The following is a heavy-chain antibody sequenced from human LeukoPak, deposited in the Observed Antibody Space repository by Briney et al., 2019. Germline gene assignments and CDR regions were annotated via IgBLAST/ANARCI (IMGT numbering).Heavy chain of an antibody. Sequence: GGSLRLSCAASEFTFSTYGMHWVRQAPGKGLEWVAVISYDGSYKFYADSVKGRFTISRDNSKSTLYLQMNSLRAEDTAVYYCAKDTSSGWYGDYFDYWGQGILVTVSS. CDR2: ISYDGSYK. CDR1: EFTFSTYG. D-gene: IGHD6-19*01. V-gene: IGHV3-30*18. J-gene: IGHJ4*02. CDR3: AKDTSSGWYGDYFDY.